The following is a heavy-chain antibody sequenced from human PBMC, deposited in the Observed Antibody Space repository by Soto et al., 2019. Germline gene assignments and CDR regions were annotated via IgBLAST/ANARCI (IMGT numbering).Heavy chain of an antibody. V-gene: IGHV4-39*01. CDR1: GGSISSSSYY. CDR2: IYYSGST. D-gene: IGHD3-9*01. Sequence: SETLSLTCTVSGGSISSSSYYWGWIRQPPGKGLEWIGSIYYSGSTYYNPSLKSRVTISVDTSKNQFSLKLSSVTAADTAVYYCASYYDILTGYYFDYWGQGTLVTVSS. CDR3: ASYYDILTGYYFDY. J-gene: IGHJ4*02.